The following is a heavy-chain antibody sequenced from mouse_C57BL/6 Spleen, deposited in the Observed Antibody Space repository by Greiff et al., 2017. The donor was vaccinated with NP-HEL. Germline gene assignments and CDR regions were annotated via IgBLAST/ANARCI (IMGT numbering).Heavy chain of an antibody. CDR2: IYPSDSET. V-gene: IGHV1-61*01. CDR1: GYTFTSYW. Sequence: QVQLQQPGAELVRPGSSVKLSCKASGYTFTSYWMDWVKQRPGQGLEWIGNIYPSDSETHYNQKFKDKATLTVDKSSSTAYMQLSSLTYEDSAVYYCARSGEGAWCAYWGQGTLGTVSA. J-gene: IGHJ3*01. CDR3: ARSGEGAWCAY. D-gene: IGHD3-2*02.